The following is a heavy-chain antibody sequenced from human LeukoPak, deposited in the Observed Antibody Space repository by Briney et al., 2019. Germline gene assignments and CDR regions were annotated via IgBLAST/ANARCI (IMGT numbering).Heavy chain of an antibody. Sequence: KTGGSLRLSCAASGFTFSNAWMSWVRQAPGKGLEWVGRIKSKTDGGTTDYAAPVKGRFTISRDDSKNTLYLQMNSLKTEDTAVYYCTTDAPYCGGDCFDYWGQGTLVTVSS. D-gene: IGHD2-21*01. CDR2: IKSKTDGGTT. CDR3: TTDAPYCGGDCFDY. J-gene: IGHJ4*02. V-gene: IGHV3-15*01. CDR1: GFTFSNAW.